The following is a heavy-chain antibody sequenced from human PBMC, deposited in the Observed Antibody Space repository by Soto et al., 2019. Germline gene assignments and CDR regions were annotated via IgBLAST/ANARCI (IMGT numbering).Heavy chain of an antibody. D-gene: IGHD4-4*01. V-gene: IGHV3-30-3*01. Sequence: QVQLVESGGGVVQPGRSLRLSCAASGFTFSSYAMHWVRRAPGKGLEWVAVISFDGSNKYYADSVKGRFTISRDNSKNTLYLQMNSLRAEDTAVYYCARPLWRNDYNWGFFELWGRGTLVTVSS. CDR2: ISFDGSNK. CDR3: ARPLWRNDYNWGFFEL. CDR1: GFTFSSYA. J-gene: IGHJ2*01.